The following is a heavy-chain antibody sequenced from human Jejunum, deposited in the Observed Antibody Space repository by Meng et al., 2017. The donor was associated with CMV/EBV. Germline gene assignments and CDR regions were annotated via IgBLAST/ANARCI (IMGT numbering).Heavy chain of an antibody. Sequence: SCAVSGVTSSNFWMSWVRQSPGMGLEWVANIKQDGSATYYADSVKGRFTISRDNAKNSLYLQMDNLRADDTAVYYCVREDIVVFDYWGQGTLVTVSS. D-gene: IGHD2-15*01. CDR1: GVTSSNFW. CDR3: VREDIVVFDY. J-gene: IGHJ4*02. CDR2: IKQDGSAT. V-gene: IGHV3-7*01.